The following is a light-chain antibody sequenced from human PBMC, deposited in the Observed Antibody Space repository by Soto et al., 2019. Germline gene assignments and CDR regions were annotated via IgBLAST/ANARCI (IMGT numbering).Light chain of an antibody. V-gene: IGKV1-39*01. Sequence: DIQMTQSPSSLSASVGDRVTITCRASQSISSYLNWYQQKPGKAPKLLISAASSLQSGVPSRFSGSGSGTDFILTISSLQPEDFATYYCQQSYSTPHTFGQGTRLEIK. J-gene: IGKJ5*01. CDR2: AAS. CDR1: QSISSY. CDR3: QQSYSTPHT.